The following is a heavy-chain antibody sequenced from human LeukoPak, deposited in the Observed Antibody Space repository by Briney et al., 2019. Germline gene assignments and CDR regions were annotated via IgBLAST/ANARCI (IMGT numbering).Heavy chain of an antibody. CDR2: IYPGDSDT. V-gene: IGHV5-51*01. CDR1: GYRFTSYW. CDR3: ARSSNYDFWSGYHPNWFDP. J-gene: IGHJ5*02. D-gene: IGHD3-3*01. Sequence: GESLKISCKGSGYRFTSYWIGWVRPMPGKGLEWMGIIYPGDSDTRYSPSFQGQVTISADKSISTASLQWSSLKASDTAMYYCARSSNYDFWSGYHPNWFDPWGQGTLVTVSS.